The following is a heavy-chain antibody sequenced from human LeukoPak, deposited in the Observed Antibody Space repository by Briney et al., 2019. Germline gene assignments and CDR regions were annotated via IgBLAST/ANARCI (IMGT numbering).Heavy chain of an antibody. CDR2: INHSGST. J-gene: IGHJ4*02. CDR1: GGSFSGYY. CDR3: ARGPRDRPFDY. V-gene: IGHV4-34*01. D-gene: IGHD2-15*01. Sequence: SETLSLTCAVYGGSFSGYYWSWIRQPPWKGLEWIGEINHSGSTNYNPSLKSRVTISVDTSKNQFSLKLSSVTAADTAVYYCARGPRDRPFDYWGQGTLVTVSS.